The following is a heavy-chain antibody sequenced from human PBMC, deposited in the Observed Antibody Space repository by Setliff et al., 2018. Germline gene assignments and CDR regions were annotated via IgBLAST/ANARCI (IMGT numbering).Heavy chain of an antibody. Sequence: SETLSLTCTVSGDSIDTVIWWSWVRQSPGKGLEWIGEIYLGGNPTYNPSLKSRVTISIYKSKNQLSLGLTSVTAADTAVYYCARNWHWGFDPWGRGALVTVSS. V-gene: IGHV4-4*02. CDR2: IYLGGNP. CDR3: ARNWHWGFDP. CDR1: GDSIDTVIW. J-gene: IGHJ5*02. D-gene: IGHD1-7*01.